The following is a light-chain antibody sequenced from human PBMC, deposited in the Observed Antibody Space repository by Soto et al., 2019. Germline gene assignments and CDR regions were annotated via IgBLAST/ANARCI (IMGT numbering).Light chain of an antibody. V-gene: IGKV2-28*01. CDR3: MQALQTPLT. CDR2: LGS. J-gene: IGKJ4*01. CDR1: QSPPHCKGFNY. Sequence: IVMTQSPPSLPLTPGEAASNSCRACQSPPHCKGFNYLEWYLQKPGQSPQLLIYLGSNRASGVPDRFSGSGSGTDFTLKISRVEAEDVGVYYCMQALQTPLTFGGGTKVEIK.